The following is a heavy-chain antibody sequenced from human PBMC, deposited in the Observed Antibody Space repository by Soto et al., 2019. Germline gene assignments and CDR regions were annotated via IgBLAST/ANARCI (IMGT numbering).Heavy chain of an antibody. CDR2: IYYSGST. D-gene: IGHD4-4*01. Sequence: SETLSLTCTVSGGSISSYYWSWIRQPPGKGLEWIGYIYYSGSTNYNPSLKSRVTISVDTSKNQFSLKLSSVTAADTAVYYCAYSNYPLDYYYYEARWGQGTTVTVSS. CDR1: GGSISSYY. CDR3: AYSNYPLDYYYYEAR. V-gene: IGHV4-59*01. J-gene: IGHJ6*03.